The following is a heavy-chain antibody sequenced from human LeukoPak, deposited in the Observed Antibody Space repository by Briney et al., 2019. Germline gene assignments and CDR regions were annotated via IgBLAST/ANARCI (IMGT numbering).Heavy chain of an antibody. CDR2: IYPGDFDT. CDR1: GYIFTSYW. V-gene: IGHV5-51*01. Sequence: GDSLKISCKASGYIFTSYWIGWVRQVPGKGLEWMGIIYPGDFDTRYSPSFQGQVTISADKSINTAYLQWSSLKASDTAMYYCARAKYLSNWFDCWGQGTPVTVSS. CDR3: ARAKYLSNWFDC. D-gene: IGHD4/OR15-4a*01. J-gene: IGHJ5*01.